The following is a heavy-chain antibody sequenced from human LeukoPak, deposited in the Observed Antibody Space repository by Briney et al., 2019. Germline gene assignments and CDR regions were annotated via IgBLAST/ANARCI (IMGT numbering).Heavy chain of an antibody. Sequence: GGSLRLSCAAAGFTFSSYSMNWVRQAPGKGLEWVSSISSSSSYIYYADSVKGRFTISRDNAKNSLYLQMNSLRAEDTAVYYCARASPYYYDSSGYPWAFDIWGQGTMVTVSS. CDR1: GFTFSSYS. D-gene: IGHD3-22*01. J-gene: IGHJ3*02. CDR3: ARASPYYYDSSGYPWAFDI. V-gene: IGHV3-21*01. CDR2: ISSSSSYI.